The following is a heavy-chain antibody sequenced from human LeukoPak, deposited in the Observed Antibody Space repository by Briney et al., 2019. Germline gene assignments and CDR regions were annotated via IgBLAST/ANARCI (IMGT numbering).Heavy chain of an antibody. CDR3: AKNGDRGAYCTGGTCYPYFYYYMDV. Sequence: GGSLRLSCAASGITFSSYGMSWVRQAPGKGLEWVSSISSTGGTTYCADSVKGRFTISRDNSKNTLYLQMNSLRAEDTAIYYCAKNGDRGAYCTGGTCYPYFYYYMDVWGKGTTVTI. V-gene: IGHV3-23*01. D-gene: IGHD2-15*01. CDR1: GITFSSYG. J-gene: IGHJ6*03. CDR2: ISSTGGTT.